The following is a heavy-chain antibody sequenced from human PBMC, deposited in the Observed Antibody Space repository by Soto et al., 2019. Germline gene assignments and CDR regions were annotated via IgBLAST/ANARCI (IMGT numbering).Heavy chain of an antibody. J-gene: IGHJ5*02. Sequence: QVQLVESGGVVVQPGRSLGLSCAASGFTFSSDGLHWVRQAPGKGLEWVAVMSYDGRNKYYADSVKGRFTISRDNSKNTLYLQMNSLRAEDTAVYYCAKEKEAEWDYGDSRGNGVDPWGQGTLVTVSS. D-gene: IGHD4-17*01. CDR1: GFTFSSDG. CDR2: MSYDGRNK. CDR3: AKEKEAEWDYGDSRGNGVDP. V-gene: IGHV3-30*18.